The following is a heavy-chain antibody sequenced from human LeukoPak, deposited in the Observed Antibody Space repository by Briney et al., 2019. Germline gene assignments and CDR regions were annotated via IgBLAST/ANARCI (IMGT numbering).Heavy chain of an antibody. CDR2: ISSIGSTI. V-gene: IGHV3-48*03. CDR3: ARGGMGLFDY. J-gene: IGHJ4*02. D-gene: IGHD6-13*01. Sequence: PGGSLRLSCAASGFTFSSYEMNWVRQAPGKGREWVSYISSIGSTIYYADSPKGRVTISRDNAKNSLYLQMNSLRAEDTAVYYCARGGMGLFDYWGQGTLVTVSS. CDR1: GFTFSSYE.